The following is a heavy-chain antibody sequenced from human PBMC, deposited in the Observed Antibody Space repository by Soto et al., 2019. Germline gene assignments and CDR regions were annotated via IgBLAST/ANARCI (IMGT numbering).Heavy chain of an antibody. CDR3: PRLLTPYDTPGPSWFGP. J-gene: IGHJ5*02. CDR2: IYYRGST. D-gene: IGHD3-9*01. Sequence: ETLFLTYAVSGCYIGTISVYSGWVRRPPGKGLEWIGGIYYRGSTHYNPSLKSRITMSINTSKKFFSLKLTSVSASDTALYYCPRLLTPYDTPGPSWFGPWGQGTLVTVSS. CDR1: GCYIGTISVY. V-gene: IGHV4-39*02.